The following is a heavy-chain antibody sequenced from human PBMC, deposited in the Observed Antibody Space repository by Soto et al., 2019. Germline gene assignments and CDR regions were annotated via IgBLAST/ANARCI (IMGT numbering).Heavy chain of an antibody. CDR1: GYTLTSYY. V-gene: IGHV1-46*01. Sequence: ASVKVSCKASGYTLTSYYMHWVRQAPGQGLEWMGLINPSDGSTSYAHKFQGRVTVTRDTSTSTVYMELSSLRSEDAAVYFCARGFWSGYYFDYWGQGTLVTVSS. J-gene: IGHJ4*02. D-gene: IGHD3-3*01. CDR2: INPSDGST. CDR3: ARGFWSGYYFDY.